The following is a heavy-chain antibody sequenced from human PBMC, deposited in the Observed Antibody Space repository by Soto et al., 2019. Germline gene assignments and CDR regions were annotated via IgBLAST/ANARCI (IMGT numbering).Heavy chain of an antibody. CDR1: GFTFSSSW. J-gene: IGHJ6*02. V-gene: IGHV3-7*03. CDR3: TTKAVVAATCESRTSYYYYGMDV. Sequence: PGGSLRLSCAASGFTFSSSWMHWVCQAPEKGLEWVADIKCDGSEKYYVDSVKGRLTISRDNAKNSLYLQVNSLRAEDMTVYYCTTKAVVAATCESRTSYYYYGMDVWGQGTTVTVSS. CDR2: IKCDGSEK. D-gene: IGHD2-15*01.